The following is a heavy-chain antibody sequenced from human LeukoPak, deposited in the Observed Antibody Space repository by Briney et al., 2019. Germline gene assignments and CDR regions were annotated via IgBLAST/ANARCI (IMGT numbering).Heavy chain of an antibody. CDR3: ARASGYSGSRRWFDP. J-gene: IGHJ5*02. D-gene: IGHD5-12*01. CDR1: GFTVSSNY. CDR2: IYSAGNT. V-gene: IGHV3-53*04. Sequence: GGSLRLSCAASGFTVSSNYMSWVRQAPGKGLEWVSFIYSAGNTYYADFVKGRFTFSRHTSKNTLYLQMNSLRAEDTAVYYCARASGYSGSRRWFDPWGQGTLVTVSS.